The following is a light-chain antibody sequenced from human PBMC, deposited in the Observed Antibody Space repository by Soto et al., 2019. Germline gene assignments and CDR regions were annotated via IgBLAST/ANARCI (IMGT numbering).Light chain of an antibody. CDR2: GVT. J-gene: IGLJ1*01. V-gene: IGLV2-14*01. CDR1: SADIGFYDY. CDR3: SSYSTSFFYV. Sequence: QSALTQPASVSGSPGQSITIFCTGTSADIGFYDYVSWYQQYPGKAPNLLIYGVTYRPSGISYRFSGSKSGSTASLTISGLRDEDDADYYCSSYSTSFFYVFGTGTKLTVL.